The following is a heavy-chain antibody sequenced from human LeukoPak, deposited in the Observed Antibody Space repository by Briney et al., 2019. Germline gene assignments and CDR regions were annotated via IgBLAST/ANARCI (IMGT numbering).Heavy chain of an antibody. CDR3: ARPVELRGFFDY. CDR1: GGSISSSSYY. V-gene: IGHV4-39*01. CDR2: IYYSGST. Sequence: PSETLSLTCTVSGGSISSSSYYWGWIRQPPGKGLEWIGSIYYSGSTYYNPSLKSRVTISVDTSKNQFSLKLSSVTAADTAVYYCARPVELRGFFDYWGQGTLVTVSS. J-gene: IGHJ4*02. D-gene: IGHD1-7*01.